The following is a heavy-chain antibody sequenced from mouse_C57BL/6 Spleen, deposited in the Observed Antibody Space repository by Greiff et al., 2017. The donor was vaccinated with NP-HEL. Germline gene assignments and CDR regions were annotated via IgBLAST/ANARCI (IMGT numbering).Heavy chain of an antibody. D-gene: IGHD4-1*01. V-gene: IGHV1-64*01. CDR2: FHPNSGST. CDR3: ARFGTYYFDY. CDR1: GYTFTSYW. J-gene: IGHJ2*01. Sequence: QVQLQQPGAELVKPGPSVKLSCKASGYTFTSYWLHWVKRRPGQDLVGIGMFHPNSGSTNYNEKLKSKTTLTVDKSYSPSSMQLSSLTSEDSAVYYGARFGTYYFDYWGQGTTLTVSS.